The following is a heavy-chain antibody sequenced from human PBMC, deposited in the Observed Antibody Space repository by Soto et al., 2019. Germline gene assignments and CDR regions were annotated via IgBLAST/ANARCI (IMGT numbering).Heavy chain of an antibody. Sequence: GGSLRLSCAASGFTFDDYAMHWVRQAPGKGLEWVSGISWNSGSIGYADSVKGRFTISRDNAKNSLYLQMNSLRAEDTALYYCAKDVFGGWFGENWFDPWGQGTLVTVSS. J-gene: IGHJ5*02. CDR3: AKDVFGGWFGENWFDP. V-gene: IGHV3-9*01. D-gene: IGHD3-10*01. CDR2: ISWNSGSI. CDR1: GFTFDDYA.